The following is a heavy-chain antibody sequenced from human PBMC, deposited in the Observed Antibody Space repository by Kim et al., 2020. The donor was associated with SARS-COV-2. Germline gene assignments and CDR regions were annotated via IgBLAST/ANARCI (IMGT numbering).Heavy chain of an antibody. CDR3: ARDLFHTGFDY. J-gene: IGHJ4*02. CDR2: NS. V-gene: IGHV1-3*01. D-gene: IGHD2-8*02. Sequence: NSKFSQQFQGRVTFTSDTSANTASMGLSSLGSEDTAVYYCARDLFHTGFDYWGQGTLVAVSP.